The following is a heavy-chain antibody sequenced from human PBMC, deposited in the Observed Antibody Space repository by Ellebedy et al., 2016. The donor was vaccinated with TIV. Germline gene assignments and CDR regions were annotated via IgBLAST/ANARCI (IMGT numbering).Heavy chain of an antibody. J-gene: IGHJ4*02. CDR1: EFTFSSYS. D-gene: IGHD3-10*02. Sequence: GGSLRLSCAASEFTFSSYSMNWVRQAPGKGLEWVSYISSSSCTIYYADSVKGRFTISRDNAKNSLYLQMNSLRDGDTAVYYCARGLTMYYFDYWGQGTLVTVSS. CDR3: ARGLTMYYFDY. V-gene: IGHV3-48*02. CDR2: ISSSSCTI.